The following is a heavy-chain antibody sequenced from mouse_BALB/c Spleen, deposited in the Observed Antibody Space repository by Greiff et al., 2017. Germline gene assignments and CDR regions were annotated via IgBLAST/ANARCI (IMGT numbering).Heavy chain of an antibody. CDR1: GFTFSDYY. D-gene: IGHD4-1*01. V-gene: IGHV5-4*02. CDR3: ARALTGIPFAY. CDR2: ISDGGSYT. Sequence: EVKLVESGGGLVKPGGSLKLSCAASGFTFSDYYMYWVRQTPEKRLEWVATISDGGSYTYYPDSVKGRFTISRDNAKNNLYLQMSSLKSEDTAMYYCARALTGIPFAYWGQGTLVTVSA. J-gene: IGHJ3*01.